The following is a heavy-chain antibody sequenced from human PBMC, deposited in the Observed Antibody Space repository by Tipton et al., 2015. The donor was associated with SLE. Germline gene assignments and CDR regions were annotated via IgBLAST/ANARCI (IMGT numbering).Heavy chain of an antibody. CDR1: GGSISSGSYY. CDR3: ARDRGDADAFDI. V-gene: IGHV4-61*09. J-gene: IGHJ3*02. Sequence: TLSLTCTVSGGSISSGSYYWSWIRQPAGKGLEWIGHIYTSGSTNYNPSLKSRVTMSVDTSKNQFSLKLSSVTAADTAVYYCARDRGDADAFDIWGQGTMVTVSS. D-gene: IGHD3-10*01. CDR2: IYTSGST.